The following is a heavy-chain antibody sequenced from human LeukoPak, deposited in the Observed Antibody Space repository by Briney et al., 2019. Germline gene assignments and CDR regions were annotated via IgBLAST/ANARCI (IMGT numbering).Heavy chain of an antibody. CDR2: IGTAGDT. J-gene: IGHJ3*02. CDR1: GFTFSSYD. V-gene: IGHV3-13*01. D-gene: IGHD3-22*01. Sequence: GGSLRLSCAASGFTFSSYDMHWVRHATGKGLEWVSAIGTAGDTYYPGSVKGRFTISRENAKNSLYLQMNSLRAGDTAVYYCARASPYDSSGDAFDIWGQGTMVTVSS. CDR3: ARASPYDSSGDAFDI.